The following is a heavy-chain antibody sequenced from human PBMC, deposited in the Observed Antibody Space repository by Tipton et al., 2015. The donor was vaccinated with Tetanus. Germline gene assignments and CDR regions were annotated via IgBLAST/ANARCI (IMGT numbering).Heavy chain of an antibody. J-gene: IGHJ5*02. CDR1: GASISSGTYY. CDR2: VYYDGSA. V-gene: IGHV4-39*01. Sequence: TLSLTCTVSGASISSGTYYWNWIRQPPGEGLEWIASVYYDGSAYTNPSLKSRIAISIDTSGSQFPLKVHSVTAADTAFYYCTRHVVEAVPRWFDPWGQGTLVTVSS. D-gene: IGHD2-2*01. CDR3: TRHVVEAVPRWFDP.